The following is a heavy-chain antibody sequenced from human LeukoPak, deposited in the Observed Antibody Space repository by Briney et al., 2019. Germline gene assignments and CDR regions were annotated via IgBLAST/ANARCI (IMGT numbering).Heavy chain of an antibody. CDR2: MNPNSGNT. V-gene: IGHV1-8*01. D-gene: IGHD3-10*01. Sequence: ASVKVSCKASGYTFTTYDINWVRQATGQGLEWMGWMNPNSGNTGYAQKFQGRVTMTRNTSINTAYMELTSLRSEDTAVYYCARYYYDSGNYRFDPWGQGTLVTVSS. J-gene: IGHJ5*02. CDR3: ARYYYDSGNYRFDP. CDR1: GYTFTTYD.